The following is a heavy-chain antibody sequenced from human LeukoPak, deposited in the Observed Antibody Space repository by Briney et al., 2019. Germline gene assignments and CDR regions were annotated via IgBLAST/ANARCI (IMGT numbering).Heavy chain of an antibody. J-gene: IGHJ4*02. D-gene: IGHD2-21*01. V-gene: IGHV3-11*01. CDR2: ISSSGSTI. CDR3: AREKRPTAGLVRGLNDY. Sequence: PGGSLRLSCAASGFTFSDYYMSWIRQAPGKGLEWVSYISSSGSTIYYADSVKGRFTISTDNAKNSMYLQINSLRAEDTAVYYCAREKRPTAGLVRGLNDYWGQGTLVTVSS. CDR1: GFTFSDYY.